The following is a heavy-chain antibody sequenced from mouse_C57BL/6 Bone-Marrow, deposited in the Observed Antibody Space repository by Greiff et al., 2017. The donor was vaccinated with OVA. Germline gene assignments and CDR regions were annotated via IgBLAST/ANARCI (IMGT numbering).Heavy chain of an antibody. D-gene: IGHD4-1*01. CDR1: GFTFSSYG. CDR3: ARRLGKY. J-gene: IGHJ2*01. V-gene: IGHV5-6*02. CDR2: ISSGGSYT. Sequence: EVNLVESGGDLVKPGGSLKLSCAASGFTFSSYGMSWVRQTPDKRLEWVATISSGGSYTYYPDSVKGRFTISRDNAKNTLYLQMSSLKSEDTAMYYCARRLGKYWGQSTTLTVSS.